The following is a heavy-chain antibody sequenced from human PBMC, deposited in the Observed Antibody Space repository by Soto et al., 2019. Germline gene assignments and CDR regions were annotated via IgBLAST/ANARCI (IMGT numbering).Heavy chain of an antibody. CDR2: SYSRGNT. V-gene: IGHV4-31*03. CDR3: ARARSGSYFVLEY. CDR1: SGSINSGLYY. D-gene: IGHD3-10*01. J-gene: IGHJ4*02. Sequence: QVQLQESGPGLVKPSQTLSLTCTVSSGSINSGLYYWTWIRQHPEKGLEWIVYSYSRGNTYYTPSLKSRVDIAGDTSKNEVSLRVSFVTAADTAVYYWARARSGSYFVLEYWGQGAQVTVSP.